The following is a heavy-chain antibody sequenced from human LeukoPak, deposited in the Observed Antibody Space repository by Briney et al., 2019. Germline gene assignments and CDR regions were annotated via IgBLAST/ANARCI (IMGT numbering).Heavy chain of an antibody. V-gene: IGHV3-23*01. D-gene: IGHD3-10*01. CDR1: GFTFSSYA. J-gene: IGHJ4*02. CDR2: IRSGAYT. Sequence: GESLRLSCAVSGFTFSSYAMTWVRQAPGKGLEWVSTIRSGAYTYYADSVKGRLSISRDNSKNTLYLEMNSLRGEDAAVYYCARISVVSRSGPLDYWGQGTLVTVSS. CDR3: ARISVVSRSGPLDY.